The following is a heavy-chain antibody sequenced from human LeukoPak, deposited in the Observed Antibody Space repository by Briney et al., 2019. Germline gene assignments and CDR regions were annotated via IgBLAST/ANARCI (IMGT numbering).Heavy chain of an antibody. CDR1: GFTFSNYA. V-gene: IGHV3-30*19. CDR2: ISYDGSNK. J-gene: IGHJ4*02. D-gene: IGHD3-9*01. Sequence: GGSLRLSCTPSGFTFSNYAMHWVRQAPGKGLEWVAVISYDGSNKYYADSVKGRFTISRDNSKNTLYLQMNSLRAEDTAVYYCARNGFELRYFDWLLPGNFDYWGQGTLVTVSS. CDR3: ARNGFELRYFDWLLPGNFDY.